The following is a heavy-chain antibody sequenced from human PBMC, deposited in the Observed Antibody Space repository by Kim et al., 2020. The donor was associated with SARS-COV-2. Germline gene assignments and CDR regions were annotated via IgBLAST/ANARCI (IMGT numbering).Heavy chain of an antibody. CDR3: ARDGPFLYGGQTFYFDY. Sequence: GGSLRLSCAASGFTFSSYWMSWVRQAPGKGLEWVANIKQDGSEKYYVDSVKGRFTISRDNAKNSLYLQMNSLRAEDTAVYYCARDGPFLYGGQTFYFDYWGQGALVPVSS. CDR1: GFTFSSYW. D-gene: IGHD4-17*01. V-gene: IGHV3-7*03. J-gene: IGHJ4*02. CDR2: IKQDGSEK.